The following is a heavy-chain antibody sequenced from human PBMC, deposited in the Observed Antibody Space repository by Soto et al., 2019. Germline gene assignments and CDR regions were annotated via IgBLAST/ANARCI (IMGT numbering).Heavy chain of an antibody. Sequence: QVQLVESGGGLVKPGGSLRLSCAASGFTFSDYYMSWIRQAPGKGLEWVSYISSSGSTIYYADSVKGRFTISRDNAKNSLYLQMNSVRAEDTAVYYCARTMVRGVMTLQHYYYMDVWGKGTTVTVSS. CDR3: ARTMVRGVMTLQHYYYMDV. V-gene: IGHV3-11*01. D-gene: IGHD3-10*01. CDR1: GFTFSDYY. J-gene: IGHJ6*03. CDR2: ISSSGSTI.